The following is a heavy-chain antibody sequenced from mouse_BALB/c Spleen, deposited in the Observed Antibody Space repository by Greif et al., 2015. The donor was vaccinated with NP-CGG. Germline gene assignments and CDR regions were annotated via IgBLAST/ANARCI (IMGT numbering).Heavy chain of an antibody. CDR2: IRLKSNNYAT. V-gene: IGHV6-6*02. Sequence: EVKLEESGGGLVQPGGSMKLSCVASGFTFSNYWMNWVHQSPEKGLEWVAEIRLKSNNYATHYAESVKGRFTISRDDSKSSVYLQMNNLRAEDTGIYYCTPYGYYAMDYWGQGTSVTVSS. CDR1: GFTFSNYW. D-gene: IGHD1-1*02. CDR3: TPYGYYAMDY. J-gene: IGHJ4*01.